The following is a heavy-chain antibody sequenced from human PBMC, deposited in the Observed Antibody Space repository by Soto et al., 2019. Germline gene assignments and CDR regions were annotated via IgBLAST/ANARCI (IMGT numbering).Heavy chain of an antibody. CDR3: ARVGYSYEYYYYGMDV. J-gene: IGHJ6*02. D-gene: IGHD5-18*01. V-gene: IGHV3-33*01. Sequence: QVQLVESGGGVVQPGRSLRLSCAASGFTFSSYGMHWVRQAPGKGLEWVAVIWYDGSNKYYADSVKGRFTISRDNSKNTLYLQMNRLRAEDTAVYYCARVGYSYEYYYYGMDVWGQGTTVTVSS. CDR2: IWYDGSNK. CDR1: GFTFSSYG.